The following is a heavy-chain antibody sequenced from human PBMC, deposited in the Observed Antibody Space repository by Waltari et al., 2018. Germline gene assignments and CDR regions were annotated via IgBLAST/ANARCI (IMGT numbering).Heavy chain of an antibody. CDR1: GGTFSSYA. V-gene: IGHV1-69*14. CDR3: ARGSPNYDFSSYYMDV. D-gene: IGHD3-3*01. J-gene: IGHJ6*03. Sequence: QVQLVQSGAEVKKPGSSVTVSCKASGGTFSSYAISWVRQAPGQGLEWMGGIIPIFGTANYAQKFQGRVTITADKSTSTAYMELSSLRSEDTAVYYCARGSPNYDFSSYYMDVWGKGTTVTVSS. CDR2: IIPIFGTA.